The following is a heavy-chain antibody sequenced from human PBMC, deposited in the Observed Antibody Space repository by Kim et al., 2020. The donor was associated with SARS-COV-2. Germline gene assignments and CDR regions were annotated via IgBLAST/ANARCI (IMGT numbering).Heavy chain of an antibody. CDR1: GFTFSDYG. Sequence: GGSLRLSCAAAGFTFSDYGMSWVRQTPGKGLEWVSSISSTSAYIYYADSVKGRFTTSRDNAKNSLFLQLSSLRAEDTAVYYCARILTIAEAGNPDFEYWG. CDR2: ISSTSAYI. V-gene: IGHV3-21*01. CDR3: ARILTIAEAGNPDFEY. D-gene: IGHD3-9*01. J-gene: IGHJ4*01.